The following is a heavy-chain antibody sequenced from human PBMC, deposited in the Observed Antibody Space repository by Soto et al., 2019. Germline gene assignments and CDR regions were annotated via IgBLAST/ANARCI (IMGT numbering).Heavy chain of an antibody. J-gene: IGHJ4*02. V-gene: IGHV1-46*01. CDR3: ARGLAAGDY. CDR2: INPNGGST. D-gene: IGHD6-13*01. Sequence: QVQLVQSGAEVKKPGASVKLSCKASGYTFTNYYIHWVRQAPGQGLEWMAIINPNGGSTNYAQKFQGRVTLTRDTSTSTVYMDLSSLKSEDTAVNYCARGLAAGDYWGQGTLVTVSS. CDR1: GYTFTNYY.